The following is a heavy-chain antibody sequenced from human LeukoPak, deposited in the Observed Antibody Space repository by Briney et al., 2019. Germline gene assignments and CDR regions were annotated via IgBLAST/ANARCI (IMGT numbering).Heavy chain of an antibody. D-gene: IGHD2-15*01. V-gene: IGHV1-2*02. J-gene: IGHJ6*03. CDR2: INPNSGGT. Sequence: GASVKVSCKASGYTFTGYYMHWVRQAPGQGLEWMGWINPNSGGTNYAQKFQGRVTMTRDTSISTAYMELSRQRSDDTAVYYCARGYCSGGSCLGFYYYYMDVWGKGTTVTVSS. CDR1: GYTFTGYY. CDR3: ARGYCSGGSCLGFYYYYMDV.